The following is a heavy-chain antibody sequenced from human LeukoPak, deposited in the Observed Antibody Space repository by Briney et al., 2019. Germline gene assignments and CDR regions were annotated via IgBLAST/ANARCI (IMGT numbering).Heavy chain of an antibody. J-gene: IGHJ4*02. CDR3: AKGLWGDGPVGEYGDYVGGFDY. D-gene: IGHD4-17*01. V-gene: IGHV3-23*01. CDR2: ISGSGGST. CDR1: GFTFSSYA. Sequence: GGSLRLSCAAPGFTFSSYAMSWVCQAQGEGGGGGSAISGSGGSTYYADSVKGRFTISRDNSKNTLYLQMNSLRAEDTAVYYCAKGLWGDGPVGEYGDYVGGFDYWGQGTLVTVSS.